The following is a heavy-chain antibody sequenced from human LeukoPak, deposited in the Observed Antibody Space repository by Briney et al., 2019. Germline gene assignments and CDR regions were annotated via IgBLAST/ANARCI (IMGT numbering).Heavy chain of an antibody. CDR1: GYSISNGYY. V-gene: IGHV4-38-2*02. D-gene: IGHD3/OR15-3a*01. CDR2: INHSGST. CDR3: ARQTGSGLFILP. J-gene: IGHJ4*02. Sequence: PSETLSLTCTVSGYSISNGYYWSWIRQPPGKGLEWIGEINHSGSTNYNPSLKSRVTISVDTSKNHFSLRLTSVTAADTAVYYCARQTGSGLFILPGGQGTLVTVSS.